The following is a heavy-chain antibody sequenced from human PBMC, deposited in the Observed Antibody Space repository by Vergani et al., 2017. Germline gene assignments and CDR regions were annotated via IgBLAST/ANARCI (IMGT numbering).Heavy chain of an antibody. CDR2: ISSDGSKK. CDR1: GLMFNYYG. J-gene: IGHJ4*02. D-gene: IGHD3-22*01. V-gene: IGHV3-30*18. Sequence: QVQLVESGGGVVQPGRSLRLSCEASGLMFNYYGMHWVRQAPGKGLEWVAVISSDGSKKHYSESVKGRFTISRDNSQNTLYLQMDSLTAEDTAIYFCVNGYYYDQSGLASFDYWGQGTLVTVSS. CDR3: VNGYYYDQSGLASFDY.